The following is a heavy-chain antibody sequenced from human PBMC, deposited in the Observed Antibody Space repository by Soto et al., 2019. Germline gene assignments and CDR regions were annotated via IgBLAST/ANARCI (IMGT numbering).Heavy chain of an antibody. CDR3: ASFEYSSSSAYYYRLDV. CDR2: IIPIFGTA. D-gene: IGHD6-6*01. CDR1: GGTFSSYA. J-gene: IGHJ6*02. V-gene: IGHV1-69*12. Sequence: QVQLVQSGAEVKKPGSSVKVSCKASGGTFSSYAISWVRQAPGQGLEWMGGIIPIFGTANYAQKFQGRVTIPAHEPTSTAYTELRSLRSEATAVYYCASFEYSSSSAYYYRLDVWGRGTTVTLSS.